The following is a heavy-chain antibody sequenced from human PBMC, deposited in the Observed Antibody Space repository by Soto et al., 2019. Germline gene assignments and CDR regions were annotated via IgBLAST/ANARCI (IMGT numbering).Heavy chain of an antibody. CDR2: INPKSGGT. CDR1: GYSFTDYH. Sequence: ASVKVSYKASGYSFTDYHIHWVRQAPGQGLEWLGRINPKSGGTSTAQKFQGWVTMTTDTSISTASMELTRLTSDDTAIYYCARGDSTDCSNGVCSFFYNHDMDVWGQGTTVTVSS. CDR3: ARGDSTDCSNGVCSFFYNHDMDV. J-gene: IGHJ6*02. V-gene: IGHV1-2*04. D-gene: IGHD2-8*01.